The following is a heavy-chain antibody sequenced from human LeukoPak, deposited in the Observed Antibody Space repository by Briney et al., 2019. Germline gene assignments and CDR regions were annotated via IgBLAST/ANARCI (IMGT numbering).Heavy chain of an antibody. Sequence: ASVTVSCTASGYTFTSYDINWVRQATGQGLEWMGWMNPNSGNTGYAQKFQGRVTMTRNTSISTAYMELSSLRSEDTAVYYCARGREDSGSYFSAYYYYYGMDVWGQGTTVTVSS. J-gene: IGHJ6*02. CDR2: MNPNSGNT. CDR3: ARGREDSGSYFSAYYYYYGMDV. V-gene: IGHV1-8*01. D-gene: IGHD1-26*01. CDR1: GYTFTSYD.